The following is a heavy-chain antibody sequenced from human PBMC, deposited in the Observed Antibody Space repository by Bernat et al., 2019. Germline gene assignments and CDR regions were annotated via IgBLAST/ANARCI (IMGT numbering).Heavy chain of an antibody. CDR2: IWYDGSNK. CDR1: GFTFSSYG. CDR3: ARDPQYSSSPCFDY. J-gene: IGHJ4*02. V-gene: IGHV3-33*01. Sequence: QVQLVESGGGVVQPGRSLRLSCAASGFTFSSYGMHWVRQAPGKGLEWVAVIWYDGSNKYYVDSVKGRFTISRDNYKNTLYLQMNSLRAEDTAVYYCARDPQYSSSPCFDYWGQGTLVTVSS. D-gene: IGHD6-6*01.